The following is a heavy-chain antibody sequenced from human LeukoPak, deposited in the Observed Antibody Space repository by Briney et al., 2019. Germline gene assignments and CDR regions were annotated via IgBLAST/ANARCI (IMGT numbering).Heavy chain of an antibody. J-gene: IGHJ4*02. V-gene: IGHV1-2*02. D-gene: IGHD3-9*01. CDR2: INPNSGGT. CDR3: AREGVILTAYIDY. CDR1: GYTFTGYY. Sequence: GASVKVSCKASGYTFTGYYMHWVRQAPGQGLEWMGWINPNSGGTNYAQKFQGRVTMTRDTSISTAYMELSRLRSDDTAVYYCAREGVILTAYIDYWGQGTLVTVSS.